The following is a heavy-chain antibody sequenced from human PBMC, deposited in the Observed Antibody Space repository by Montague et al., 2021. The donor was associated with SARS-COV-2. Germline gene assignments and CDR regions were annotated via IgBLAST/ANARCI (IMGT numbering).Heavy chain of an antibody. Sequence: SETLSLTCTVSRGSISGRSNSWGWVRQTPGKGLEWIGSFYYTGNTYYNPSLKSRVTISVDTSKNQFSLSLRSVTAVDTSVYFCVRHGGSSWLVSWVQGTLVIVSS. CDR1: RGSISGRSNS. V-gene: IGHV4-39*01. J-gene: IGHJ5*01. D-gene: IGHD2-15*01. CDR2: FYYTGNT. CDR3: VRHGGSSWLVS.